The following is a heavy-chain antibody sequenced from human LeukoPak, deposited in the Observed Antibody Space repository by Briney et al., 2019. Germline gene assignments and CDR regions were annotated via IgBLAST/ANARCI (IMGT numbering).Heavy chain of an antibody. Sequence: GGSLRLSCVVSGFTFSNAWMSWVRQAPGKGLEWVSSISSSSSYIYYADSVKGRFTISRDNAKNSLYLQMNSLRAEDTAVYYCARAVRGVITSYDYYYYMDVWGKGTTVTVSS. CDR1: GFTFSNAW. J-gene: IGHJ6*03. CDR2: ISSSSSYI. V-gene: IGHV3-21*01. CDR3: ARAVRGVITSYDYYYYMDV. D-gene: IGHD3-10*01.